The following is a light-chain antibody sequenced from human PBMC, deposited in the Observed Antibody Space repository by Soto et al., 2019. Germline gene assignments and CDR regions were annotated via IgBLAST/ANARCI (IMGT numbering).Light chain of an antibody. J-gene: IGKJ4*01. CDR1: QSVSNY. CDR3: QQYHNWPPLT. CDR2: GAS. Sequence: EIVMTQSPATLSVSPGERATLSCRASQSVSNYLAWYQQKPGQAPRLLIYGASTRATGIPARFSGGGSETDFNLTIISLQSEDFAVYYCQQYHNWPPLTFGGGTKVEIK. V-gene: IGKV3-15*01.